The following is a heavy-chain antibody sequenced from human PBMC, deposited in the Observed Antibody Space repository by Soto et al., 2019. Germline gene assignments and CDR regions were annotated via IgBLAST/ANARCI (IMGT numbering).Heavy chain of an antibody. D-gene: IGHD3-16*01. J-gene: IGHJ4*02. Sequence: SETLSLTCTVSGGSISSSSYYWGWIRQPPGKGLEWIGSIYYSGSTYYNPSLKSRVTISVDTSKNQFSLKLSSVTAADTAVYYCARHFYEYAYYFDYWGQGTLVTVSS. CDR2: IYYSGST. V-gene: IGHV4-39*01. CDR3: ARHFYEYAYYFDY. CDR1: GGSISSSSYY.